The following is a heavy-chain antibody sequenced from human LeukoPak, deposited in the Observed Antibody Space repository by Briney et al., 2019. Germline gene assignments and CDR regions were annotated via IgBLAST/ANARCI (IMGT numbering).Heavy chain of an antibody. CDR3: AEGSWSGFGRNAFDI. D-gene: IGHD3-3*01. J-gene: IGHJ3*02. Sequence: SVKVSCKASGGTFCSYAISWVRQAPGQGLEWMGGIIPIFGTANYAQKFQGRVTITADESTSTAYMELSSLRSEDTAVYYCAEGSWSGFGRNAFDIWGQGTMVTVSS. CDR2: IIPIFGTA. CDR1: GGTFCSYA. V-gene: IGHV1-69*13.